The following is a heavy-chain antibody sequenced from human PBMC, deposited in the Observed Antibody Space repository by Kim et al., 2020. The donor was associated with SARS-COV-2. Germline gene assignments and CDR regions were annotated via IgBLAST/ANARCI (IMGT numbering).Heavy chain of an antibody. J-gene: IGHJ4*02. CDR1: GFTFSSYW. CDR3: ARLPGVIIGPFDY. D-gene: IGHD3-10*01. Sequence: GGSLRLSCAASGFTFSSYWMSWVRQAPGKGLEWVANIKQDGSEKYYVDSVKGRFTISRDNAKNSLYLQMNSLRAEDTAVYYCARLPGVIIGPFDYWGQGTLVTVSS. V-gene: IGHV3-7*01. CDR2: IKQDGSEK.